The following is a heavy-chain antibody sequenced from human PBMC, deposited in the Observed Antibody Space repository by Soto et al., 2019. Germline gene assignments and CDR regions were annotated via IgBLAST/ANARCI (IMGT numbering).Heavy chain of an antibody. CDR1: GYTFTSYG. J-gene: IGHJ6*02. CDR3: ARSWVTGKGGMDV. D-gene: IGHD3-16*01. V-gene: IGHV1-18*01. CDR2: INGYTGNT. Sequence: QVQLVQSGGEVKKPGASVKVSCKAPGYTFTSYGFSWVRQAPGQGIEWMGWINGYTGNTHYAQKFQGRVTMTIDTPTSTAYMELWTLISDDTAVYYCARSWVTGKGGMDVWGQGTTVTVSS.